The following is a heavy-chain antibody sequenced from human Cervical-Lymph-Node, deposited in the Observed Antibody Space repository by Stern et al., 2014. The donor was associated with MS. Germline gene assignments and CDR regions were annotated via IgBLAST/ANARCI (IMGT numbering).Heavy chain of an antibody. J-gene: IGHJ3*02. CDR3: ARGLLGRENAFDI. D-gene: IGHD2-15*01. CDR2: ISNYNGNT. CDR1: GYTFYSSG. Sequence: QVQLLQPGAEVKKPGASVKVSCKASGYTFYSSGISWVRQAPGQGLEWMGWISNYNGNTNYAEKLQGRVTMTTATSTSTAYMELRSRRSDDTAVYYCARGLLGRENAFDIWGQGTMVTVSS. V-gene: IGHV1-18*01.